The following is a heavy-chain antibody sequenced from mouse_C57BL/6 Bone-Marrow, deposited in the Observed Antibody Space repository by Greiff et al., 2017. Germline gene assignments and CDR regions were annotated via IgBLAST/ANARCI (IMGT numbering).Heavy chain of an antibody. CDR3: ARHERRDSSGPGYFGY. V-gene: IGHV1-62-2*01. CDR1: GYTFTEYT. Sequence: QVQLKESGAELVKPGASVKLSCKASGYTFTEYTIHWVKQRSGQGLEWIGWFYPGSGSIKYNEKFKDKATLTADKSSSTVYMELSRLTSEDSAVYFCARHERRDSSGPGYFGYWGQGATLTGAS. D-gene: IGHD3-2*02. J-gene: IGHJ2*01. CDR2: FYPGSGSI.